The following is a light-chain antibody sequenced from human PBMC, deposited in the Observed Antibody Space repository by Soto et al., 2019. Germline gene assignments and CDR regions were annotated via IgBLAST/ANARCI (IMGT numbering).Light chain of an antibody. V-gene: IGLV1-40*01. CDR2: GNS. J-gene: IGLJ1*01. CDR1: SSNIGAGYD. CDR3: QSYDSSLSGYV. Sequence: QSVLTQPPSVSGAPGQRVTISCTGSSSNIGAGYDVHWYQQLPGTAPKRLIYGNSNRPSGVPDRFSGSKSDTSASLAITGLQAEDEADYYCQSYDSSLSGYVFGTGTKLTVL.